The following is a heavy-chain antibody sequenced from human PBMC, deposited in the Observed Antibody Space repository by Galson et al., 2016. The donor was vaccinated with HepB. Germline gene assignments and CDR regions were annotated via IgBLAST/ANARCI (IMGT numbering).Heavy chain of an antibody. CDR1: GLTFSSYW. CDR3: ATPGGSSDVFDI. D-gene: IGHD6-6*01. V-gene: IGHV3-7*01. CDR2: IKHEGSEK. J-gene: IGHJ3*02. Sequence: SLRLSCAASGLTFSSYWMSWVRQAPGKGLEWVANIKHEGSEKYYVDSVKGRFTISRDNAKNSLYLQMNSLRAEDTAVYYCATPGGSSDVFDIWGQGTMVTVSS.